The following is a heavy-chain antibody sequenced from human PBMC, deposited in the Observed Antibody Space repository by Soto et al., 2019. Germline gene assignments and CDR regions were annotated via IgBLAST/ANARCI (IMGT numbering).Heavy chain of an antibody. D-gene: IGHD6-19*01. V-gene: IGHV5-51*01. Sequence: GESLKISCMGSGYKVSTWHNFTSYWIAWVRQMPGKGLEWMGIIYPGDSDTRYSPSFQGQVTISADKSISTAYLQWSSLKASDTAMYYCARPREAGKNYYGVDVWGQGTTVTVSS. CDR1: GYKVSTWHNFTSYW. CDR2: IYPGDSDT. J-gene: IGHJ6*02. CDR3: ARPREAGKNYYGVDV.